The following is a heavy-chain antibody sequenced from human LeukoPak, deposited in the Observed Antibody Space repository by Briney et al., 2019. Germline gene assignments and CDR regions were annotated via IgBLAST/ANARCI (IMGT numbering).Heavy chain of an antibody. D-gene: IGHD2-15*01. J-gene: IGHJ4*02. CDR3: ARDLKCSGGSCYGAGEYYFDY. CDR1: GFTFSSYS. Sequence: GGSLRLSCAASGFTFSSYSMNWVRQAPGKGLEWVSSISSSSSYIYYADPVKGRFTISRDNAKNSLYLQMNSLRAEDTAVYYCARDLKCSGGSCYGAGEYYFDYWGQGTLVTVSS. CDR2: ISSSSSYI. V-gene: IGHV3-21*01.